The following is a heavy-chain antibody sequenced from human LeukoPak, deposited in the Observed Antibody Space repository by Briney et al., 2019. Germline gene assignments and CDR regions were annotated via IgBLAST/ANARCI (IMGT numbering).Heavy chain of an antibody. Sequence: SETLSLTCTVSGGSISSSSYYWGWIRQPPGKGLEWIGSIYYSGSTYYNPSLKSRVTISVDTSKNQFSLKLSSVTAADTAVYYCARDHNEWLVDYYYYYMDVWGKGTTVTVSS. V-gene: IGHV4-39*07. CDR2: IYYSGST. CDR1: GGSISSSSYY. J-gene: IGHJ6*03. CDR3: ARDHNEWLVDYYYYYMDV. D-gene: IGHD6-19*01.